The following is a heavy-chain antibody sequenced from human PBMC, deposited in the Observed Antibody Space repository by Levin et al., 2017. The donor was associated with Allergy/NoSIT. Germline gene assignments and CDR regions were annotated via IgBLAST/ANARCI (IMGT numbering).Heavy chain of an antibody. D-gene: IGHD4-17*01. CDR1: GYTFTGYY. CDR3: ARENRVTRLYHPGGPMFDY. V-gene: IGHV1-2*02. J-gene: IGHJ4*02. CDR2: INPNSGGT. Sequence: ASVKVSCKASGYTFTGYYMHWVRQAPGQGLEWMGWINPNSGGTNYAQKFQGRVTMTRDTSISTAYMELSRLRSDDTAVYYCARENRVTRLYHPGGPMFDYWGQGTLVTVSS.